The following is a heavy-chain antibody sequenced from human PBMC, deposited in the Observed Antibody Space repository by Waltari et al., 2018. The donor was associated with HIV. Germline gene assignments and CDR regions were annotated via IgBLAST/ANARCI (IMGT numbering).Heavy chain of an antibody. CDR1: GLTSDDHA. V-gene: IGHV3-9*02. J-gene: IGHJ6*02. CDR2: ISWNSGDI. Sequence: EVQLVESGAGPVQRGRSLRLYRTAPGLTSDDHARPRVRQPPGKGLEWVSGISWNSGDIAYADSVKGRFTISRDNTKNSLFLQMNSVRVEDTALYYCVKDGASTIFGVLNGMDVWGQGTTVTVSS. D-gene: IGHD3-3*01. CDR3: VKDGASTIFGVLNGMDV.